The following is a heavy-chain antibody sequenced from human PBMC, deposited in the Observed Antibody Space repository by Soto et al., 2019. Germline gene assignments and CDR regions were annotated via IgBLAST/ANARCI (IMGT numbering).Heavy chain of an antibody. CDR2: VIPLFDTA. CDR3: ATGGHNDGYNLYHGMDV. CDR1: GGIFTNNA. J-gene: IGHJ6*02. D-gene: IGHD5-18*01. Sequence: QVQVVQSGAEVKKPGSSVKVSCKVSGGIFTNNAISWVRQAPGQGLAWLGGVIPLFDTAYYAQIFRGRLRISEDGATTTAYMELSGLTSADTAVYFCATGGHNDGYNLYHGMDVWGQGTTVTVS. V-gene: IGHV1-69*01.